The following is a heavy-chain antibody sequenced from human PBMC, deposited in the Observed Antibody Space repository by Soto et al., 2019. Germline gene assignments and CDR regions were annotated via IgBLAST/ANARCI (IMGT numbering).Heavy chain of an antibody. Sequence: APVKVSCKASGYPFTSYDINWVRQAPGHGLEWMGRIIPNFGKASYAQKFQGRVTITADESTSTAYMELSSLRSDDTAVYYCAREDRDRETGLVPAAIAGMDVWGQGTTVTVSS. CDR1: GYPFTSYD. V-gene: IGHV1-69*13. J-gene: IGHJ6*02. CDR2: IIPNFGKA. D-gene: IGHD2-2*01. CDR3: AREDRDRETGLVPAAIAGMDV.